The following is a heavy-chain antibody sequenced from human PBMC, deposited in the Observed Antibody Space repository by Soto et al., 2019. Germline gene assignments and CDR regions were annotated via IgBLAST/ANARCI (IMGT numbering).Heavy chain of an antibody. J-gene: IGHJ5*02. Sequence: ASVKVSWKASGFTFSRYGIRWGGQAPGQGLEWMGWISAYNGNTNYAQKLQGRVTMTTDTSTSTAYMELRSLRSDDTAVYYCARDRTNGVAGTNWFDPWGQGTLVTVSS. D-gene: IGHD6-19*01. CDR2: ISAYNGNT. CDR1: GFTFSRYG. CDR3: ARDRTNGVAGTNWFDP. V-gene: IGHV1-18*01.